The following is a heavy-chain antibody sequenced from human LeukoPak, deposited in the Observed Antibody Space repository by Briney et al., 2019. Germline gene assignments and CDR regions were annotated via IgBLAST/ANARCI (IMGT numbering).Heavy chain of an antibody. CDR3: ARDFDMGITPGDDFDF. J-gene: IGHJ4*02. CDR1: GFSFSKYW. Sequence: GGSLRLSCAASGFSFSKYWMHWVRQTPGGGLVWVPRIKEDGTYTSYADSVKGRFTISRDNARNTVFLQMNSLRAEDTAVYYCARDFDMGITPGDDFDFWGQGTLVTVSS. CDR2: IKEDGTYT. D-gene: IGHD3-9*01. V-gene: IGHV3-74*01.